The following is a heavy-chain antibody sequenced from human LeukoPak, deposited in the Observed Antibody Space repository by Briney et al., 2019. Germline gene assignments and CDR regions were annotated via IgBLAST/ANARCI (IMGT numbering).Heavy chain of an antibody. D-gene: IGHD6-13*01. CDR2: ISYDGSNK. Sequence: GGSLRLSCAASGFTFSSYAMHWVRQAPGKGLEWVAVISYDGSNKYYADSVKGRFTISRDNSKNTLYLQMNSLRAEDTAVYYCAKDRAAAGIRYYYMDVWGKGTTVTVSS. CDR3: AKDRAAAGIRYYYMDV. J-gene: IGHJ6*03. V-gene: IGHV3-30-3*01. CDR1: GFTFSSYA.